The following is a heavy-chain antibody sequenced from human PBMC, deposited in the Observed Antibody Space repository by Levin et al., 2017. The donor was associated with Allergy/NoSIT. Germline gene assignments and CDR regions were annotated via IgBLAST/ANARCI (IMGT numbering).Heavy chain of an antibody. Sequence: GESLKISCAASGFIFDNYGMSWVRQAPGKGLEWVSGINWNGGSTGYADSVKGRFTISRDNAKNSLYLQMNRLGAEDTALYHCARVVYSGSSYYFDYWGQGTLVTVSS. CDR2: INWNGGST. V-gene: IGHV3-20*01. J-gene: IGHJ4*02. D-gene: IGHD1-26*01. CDR1: GFIFDNYG. CDR3: ARVVYSGSSYYFDY.